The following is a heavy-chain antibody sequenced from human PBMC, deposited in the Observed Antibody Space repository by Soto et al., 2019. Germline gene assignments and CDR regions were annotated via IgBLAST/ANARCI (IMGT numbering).Heavy chain of an antibody. CDR2: ISGSGGST. V-gene: IGHV3-23*01. Sequence: GESLKISCAASGFTFSSYAMSWVRQAPGKGLEWVSAISGSGGSTYYADSVKGRFTISRDNSKNTLYLQMNSLRAEDTAVYYCAKSRPGSYYADAFDIWGQGTMVTVSS. CDR3: AKSRPGSYYADAFDI. D-gene: IGHD3-10*01. J-gene: IGHJ3*02. CDR1: GFTFSSYA.